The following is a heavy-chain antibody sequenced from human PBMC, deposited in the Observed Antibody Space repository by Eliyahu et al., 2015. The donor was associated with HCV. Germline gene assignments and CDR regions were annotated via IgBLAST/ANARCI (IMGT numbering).Heavy chain of an antibody. CDR2: INQDGSVK. V-gene: IGHV3-7*01. CDR1: GFTFSKYW. J-gene: IGHJ5*02. CDR3: ARDGDSSSSVWWFDP. D-gene: IGHD6-6*01. Sequence: EVQVVESGGNLVQPGGSLRLSCAASGFTFSKYWMTWVRQAPGKGLEWVANINQDGSVKYYVDSVKGRFTISRDNAKNSLYLQMNSLRAEDTAVYYCARDGDSSSSVWWFDPWGQGTLVTVSS.